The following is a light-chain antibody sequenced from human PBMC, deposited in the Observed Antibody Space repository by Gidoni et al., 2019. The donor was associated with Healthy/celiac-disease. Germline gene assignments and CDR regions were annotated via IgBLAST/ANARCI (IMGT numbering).Light chain of an antibody. CDR3: QRSYWTPLT. V-gene: IGKV4-1*01. Sequence: DTVMSQSLDSLAVSLGERATINCKSSQSVIYSSNKKNSLDWYQHKPGQPPNLIIYWASTREARVPDRFSGSGSGTDFTLTSSRQQEDYVADYCQQRSYWTPLTFGQGTKVEIK. CDR1: QSVIYSSNKKNS. CDR2: WAS. J-gene: IGKJ1*01.